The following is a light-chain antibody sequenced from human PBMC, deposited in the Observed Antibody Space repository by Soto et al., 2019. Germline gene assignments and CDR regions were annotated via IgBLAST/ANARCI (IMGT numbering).Light chain of an antibody. CDR3: QSYDSSLSGCV. CDR1: SSNIGAGYD. CDR2: VNS. V-gene: IGLV1-40*01. Sequence: QSVLTQPPSVSGAPGQRVTISCTGSSSNIGAGYDVHWYQQLPGTAPKLPIYVNSNRPSGVPDRFSGSKSGTSASLAITGLQAEDEADYYCQSYDSSLSGCVFGTGTKLTVL. J-gene: IGLJ1*01.